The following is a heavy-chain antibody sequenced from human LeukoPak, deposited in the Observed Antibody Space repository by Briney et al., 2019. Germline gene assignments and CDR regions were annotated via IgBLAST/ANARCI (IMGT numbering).Heavy chain of an antibody. CDR1: GFTFSSYD. D-gene: IGHD6-19*01. Sequence: PGGSLRLSCAASGFTFSSYDMPWVRQATGKGLEWVSAIGTAGDTYYPGSVKGRFTISRENAKNSLYLQMNSLRAGDTAVYCCARAGCRPPCYYYGMDVWGQGTTVTVSS. V-gene: IGHV3-13*01. CDR2: IGTAGDT. J-gene: IGHJ6*02. CDR3: ARAGCRPPCYYYGMDV.